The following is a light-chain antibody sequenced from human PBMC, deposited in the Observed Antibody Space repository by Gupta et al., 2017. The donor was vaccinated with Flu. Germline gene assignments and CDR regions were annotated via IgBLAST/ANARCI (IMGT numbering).Light chain of an antibody. CDR1: QSISTY. V-gene: IGKV1-39*01. J-gene: IGKJ5*01. CDR2: AAS. CDR3: QQTDKNRPIT. Sequence: DIWMTQSPSSLSASAGDRVTITCRASQSISTYLNWFQQKPGKAPKLLIYAASSWQSGVPSRFSGSGYGKDVTLTISSRQQEDFASYCCQQTDKNRPITFGQGTRMDIK.